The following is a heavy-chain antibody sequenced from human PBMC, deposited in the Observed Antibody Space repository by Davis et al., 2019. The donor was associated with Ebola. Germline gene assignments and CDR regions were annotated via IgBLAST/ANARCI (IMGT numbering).Heavy chain of an antibody. D-gene: IGHD6-13*01. Sequence: ASVKVSCKASGYTFTSYGISWVRQAPGQGLEWMGWISAYNGNTNYAQKLQGRVTMTTDTSTSTAYMELSSLRSEDTAVYYCARVGLPKQHPTGMDVWGQGTTVTVSS. J-gene: IGHJ6*02. CDR3: ARVGLPKQHPTGMDV. CDR1: GYTFTSYG. CDR2: ISAYNGNT. V-gene: IGHV1-18*01.